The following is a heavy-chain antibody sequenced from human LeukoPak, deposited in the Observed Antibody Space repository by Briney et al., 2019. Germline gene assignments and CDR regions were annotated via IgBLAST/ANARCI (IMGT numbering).Heavy chain of an antibody. Sequence: GASVKFSCKASGYTFTTFYIHWVRQAPGQGLEWMGIINPSGGGTTYAQRFQGKVNPSGGGTTYAQRFQGRVTMTSDTSTSTVYMELSGLRSEDTAVYYCARGTYYYDSSGYYQPDALDIWGQGTVVTVSS. CDR1: GYTFTTFY. D-gene: IGHD3-22*01. CDR3: ARGTYYYDSSGYYQPDALDI. J-gene: IGHJ3*02. CDR2: INPSGGGT. V-gene: IGHV1-46*01.